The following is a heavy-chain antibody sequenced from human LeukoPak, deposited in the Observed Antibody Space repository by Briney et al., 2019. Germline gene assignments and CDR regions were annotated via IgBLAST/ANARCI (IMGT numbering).Heavy chain of an antibody. CDR3: ARSSILEWLPYYYYYMDV. V-gene: IGHV3-21*01. CDR2: ISSSSSYI. J-gene: IGHJ6*03. D-gene: IGHD3-3*01. Sequence: GGSLRLSCAASGFTFSSYSMNWVRQAPGKGLEWVSSISSSSSYIYYADSVKGRFTTSRDNAKNSLYLQMNSLRAEDTAVYYCARSSILEWLPYYYYYMDVWGKGTTVTVSS. CDR1: GFTFSSYS.